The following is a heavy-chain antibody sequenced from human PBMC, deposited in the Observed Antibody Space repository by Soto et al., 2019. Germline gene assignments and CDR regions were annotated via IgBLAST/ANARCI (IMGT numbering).Heavy chain of an antibody. D-gene: IGHD3-22*01. Sequence: QVQLQESGPGLVKPSQTLSLTCTVSGGSISSGGYYWSWIRQHPGKGLEWIGYIYYSGSTYYNASLKSRVTISVDTSKNQFPLKLSSVTAADTAVYYCARARRGTSFTMIVDYWGQGTLVTVSS. J-gene: IGHJ4*02. V-gene: IGHV4-31*03. CDR3: ARARRGTSFTMIVDY. CDR1: GGSISSGGYY. CDR2: IYYSGST.